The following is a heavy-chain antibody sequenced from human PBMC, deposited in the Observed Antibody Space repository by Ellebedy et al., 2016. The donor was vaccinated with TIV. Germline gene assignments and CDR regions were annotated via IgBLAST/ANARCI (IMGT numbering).Heavy chain of an antibody. D-gene: IGHD6-13*01. Sequence: PGGSLRLSCKGSGYTFTNYWIGWVRQMPGKGLEWMGIIYPGDSDTSYSPSFQGQVTISADKSMRTAYLQWSSLKASDTAMYYCAKGISSSWYTAFDYWGQGTLVTVSS. CDR3: AKGISSSWYTAFDY. V-gene: IGHV5-51*01. CDR1: GYTFTNYW. J-gene: IGHJ4*02. CDR2: IYPGDSDT.